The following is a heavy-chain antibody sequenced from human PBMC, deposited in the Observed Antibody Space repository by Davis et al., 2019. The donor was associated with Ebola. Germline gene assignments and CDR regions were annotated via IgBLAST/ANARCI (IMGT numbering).Heavy chain of an antibody. Sequence: ASVKVSCKASGYTFTGYYMHWVRQAPGQGLEWMGWINPNSGGTNYAQKLQGRVTMTTDTSTSTAYMELRSLRSDDTAVYYCARDPRRDTIFGVVVWFDPWGQGTLVTVSS. D-gene: IGHD3-3*01. J-gene: IGHJ5*02. CDR3: ARDPRRDTIFGVVVWFDP. CDR2: INPNSGGT. V-gene: IGHV1-2*02. CDR1: GYTFTGYY.